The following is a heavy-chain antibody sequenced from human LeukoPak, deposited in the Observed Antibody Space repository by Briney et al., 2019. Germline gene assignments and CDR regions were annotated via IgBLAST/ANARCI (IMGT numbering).Heavy chain of an antibody. J-gene: IGHJ6*03. Sequence: GGSLRLSCAASGFTFTSFNMNWVRQAPGKGLEWISSISSGSDYIYYADSVKGRFTISRDNAKNSLYLQMNSLRAEDTAVYSCAGDIPYYYYMDVWGKGTTVTVSS. CDR1: GFTFTSFN. CDR2: ISSGSDYI. V-gene: IGHV3-21*01. CDR3: AGDIPYYYYMDV.